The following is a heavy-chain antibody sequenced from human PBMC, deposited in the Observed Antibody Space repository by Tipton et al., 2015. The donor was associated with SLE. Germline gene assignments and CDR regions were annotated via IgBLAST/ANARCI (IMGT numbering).Heavy chain of an antibody. CDR2: ISSSGSTI. V-gene: IGHV3-48*03. D-gene: IGHD2-2*01. Sequence: SLRLSCAASGFTFSSYEMNWVRQAPGKGLEWVSYISSSGSTIYYADSVKGRFTISRDNAKNSLYLQMNSLRAEDTAVYYCARDSIVVVPADYYYYYGMDVWGQGTTVTVSS. CDR3: ARDSIVVVPADYYYYYGMDV. J-gene: IGHJ6*02. CDR1: GFTFSSYE.